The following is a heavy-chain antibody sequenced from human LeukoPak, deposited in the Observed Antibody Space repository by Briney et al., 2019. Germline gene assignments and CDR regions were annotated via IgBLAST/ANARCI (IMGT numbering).Heavy chain of an antibody. Sequence: GGSLRLSCEGSGFSLSSYWMSWVRQLPGKGPEWVANIRQDESERYFADSVKGRFTISRGKAKKSVYLHMSSLRAADTALYYCARLSAYYYGSYFYYYMDVWGKGTTVTISS. V-gene: IGHV3-7*01. J-gene: IGHJ6*03. D-gene: IGHD3-10*01. CDR3: ARLSAYYYGSYFYYYMDV. CDR2: IRQDESER. CDR1: GFSLSSYW.